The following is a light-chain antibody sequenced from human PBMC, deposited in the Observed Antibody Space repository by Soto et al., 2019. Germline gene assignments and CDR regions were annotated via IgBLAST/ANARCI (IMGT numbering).Light chain of an antibody. CDR1: TSNIGSNY. CDR3: AAWDDNLRGYWV. V-gene: IGLV1-47*02. Sequence: QSVLPQPPSASGTPGQRVTIACSGSTSNIGSNYVYWYQHLPGTAPKLLIYTDNQRPSGVPDRFSGSKSGTSASLAISGLRSEEEADYFCAAWDDNLRGYWVFGGGTQLTVL. J-gene: IGLJ2*01. CDR2: TDN.